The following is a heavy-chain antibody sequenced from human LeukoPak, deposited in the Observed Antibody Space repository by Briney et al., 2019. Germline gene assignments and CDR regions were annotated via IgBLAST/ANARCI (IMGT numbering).Heavy chain of an antibody. CDR1: GYTFTSYG. D-gene: IGHD2-15*01. CDR2: ISAYNGNT. J-gene: IGHJ6*02. V-gene: IGHV1-18*01. Sequence: ASVKVSCKASGYTFTSYGISWVRQAPGQGLEWMGWISAYNGNTNYAQKLQGRVTMPTDTSTSTAYIELRSLRSDDTAVYYCASGRYCSGGSCYYLGMDVWGQGTTVTVSS. CDR3: ASGRYCSGGSCYYLGMDV.